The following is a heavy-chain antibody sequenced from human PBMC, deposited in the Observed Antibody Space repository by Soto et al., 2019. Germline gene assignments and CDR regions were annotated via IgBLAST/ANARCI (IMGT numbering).Heavy chain of an antibody. CDR2: ISYSGST. CDR1: GGSISSGNYY. Sequence: QVQLQESGPGLVKPSQTLSLTCTVSGGSISSGNYYWSWIRQPPGKGLEWIGFISYSGSTYYSTSLKIRVTISVDTSKSQFSLNLSLVTAADTAVYYCATMGTPAAGLYFFASWGQGSLVPVTS. J-gene: IGHJ4*02. D-gene: IGHD5-18*01. V-gene: IGHV4-30-4*01. CDR3: ATMGTPAAGLYFFAS.